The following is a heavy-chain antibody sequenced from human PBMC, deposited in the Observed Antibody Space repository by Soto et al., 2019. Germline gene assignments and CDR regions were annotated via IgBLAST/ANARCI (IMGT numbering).Heavy chain of an antibody. CDR1: GFTFDDYS. V-gene: IGHV3-9*01. J-gene: IGHJ4*02. D-gene: IGHD2-15*01. CDR3: AKAGNRGPTRDFDY. Sequence: EVQLVESGGGLVQPGRSLRLSCDASGFTFDDYSMHWVRQAPGKGLEWISGISWNSGTKGYADSVKGRFTISRDNTKKALYLEMNSLKAEDTALYYCAKAGNRGPTRDFDYWGQGTLVTVSS. CDR2: ISWNSGTK.